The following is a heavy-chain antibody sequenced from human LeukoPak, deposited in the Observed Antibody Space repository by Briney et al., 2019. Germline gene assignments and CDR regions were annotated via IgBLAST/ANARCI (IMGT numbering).Heavy chain of an antibody. J-gene: IGHJ6*03. CDR1: GFTFSSYA. Sequence: PGGSLRLSCTASGFTFSSYAMNWVRQAPGKGLGWVSAISGSGGSTYYADSVKGRFTISRDNSKNTLYLQMNSLRAEDTAVYYCAKDYRAPYGSGSYFYMDVWGKGTTVTVSS. D-gene: IGHD3-10*01. CDR2: ISGSGGST. CDR3: AKDYRAPYGSGSYFYMDV. V-gene: IGHV3-23*01.